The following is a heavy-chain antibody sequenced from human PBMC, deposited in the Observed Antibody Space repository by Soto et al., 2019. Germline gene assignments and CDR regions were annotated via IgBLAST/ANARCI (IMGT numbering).Heavy chain of an antibody. CDR3: ARDGRGIVGATTHYYYGMDV. Sequence: GVLRLSCAASGFTFSSYWMHWVRQAPGKGLVWVSRINSDGSSTSYADSVKGRFTISRDNAKNTLYLQMNSLRAEDTAVYYCARDGRGIVGATTHYYYGMDVWGQGTTVTVSS. CDR2: INSDGSST. V-gene: IGHV3-74*01. D-gene: IGHD1-26*01. CDR1: GFTFSSYW. J-gene: IGHJ6*02.